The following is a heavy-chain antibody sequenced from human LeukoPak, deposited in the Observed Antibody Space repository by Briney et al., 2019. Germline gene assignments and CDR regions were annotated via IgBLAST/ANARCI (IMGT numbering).Heavy chain of an antibody. J-gene: IGHJ4*02. D-gene: IGHD3-22*01. CDR1: GGSFSGYY. V-gene: IGHV4-34*01. Sequence: SETPSLTCAVYGGSFSGYYWSWIRQPPGKGLEWIGEINHSGSTNYNPSLKSRVTISVDTSKNQISLKLSSVTAADTAVYYCARGRPYYYDSSGYYSYYFDYWGQGTLVTVSS. CDR3: ARGRPYYYDSSGYYSYYFDY. CDR2: INHSGST.